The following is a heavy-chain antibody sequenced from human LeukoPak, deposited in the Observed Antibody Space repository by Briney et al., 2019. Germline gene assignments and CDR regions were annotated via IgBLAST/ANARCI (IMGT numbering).Heavy chain of an antibody. V-gene: IGHV1-69*13. D-gene: IGHD6-13*01. J-gene: IGHJ4*02. CDR2: IIPIFGTA. CDR3: ARTLYIAAAPGGFDY. CDR1: GGTFSSYA. Sequence: SVKVSCKASGGTFSSYAISWVRQAPGQGLEWMGGIIPIFGTANYAQKFQGRVTITADESTSTAYMELSRLRSDDTAVYYCARTLYIAAAPGGFDYWGQGTLVTVSS.